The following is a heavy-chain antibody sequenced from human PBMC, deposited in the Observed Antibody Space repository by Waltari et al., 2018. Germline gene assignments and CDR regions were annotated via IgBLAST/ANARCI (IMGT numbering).Heavy chain of an antibody. CDR3: ATYIGASIGTAAFDV. D-gene: IGHD3-16*01. CDR2: IAESGAT. V-gene: IGHV4-39*01. Sequence: GARQAPGKGLGCTATIAESGATYNSPSLKSRVTISVDTSENHFSLKLSSVTAAGTAVYYCATYIGASIGTAAFDVWGQGTMVTVSS. J-gene: IGHJ3*01.